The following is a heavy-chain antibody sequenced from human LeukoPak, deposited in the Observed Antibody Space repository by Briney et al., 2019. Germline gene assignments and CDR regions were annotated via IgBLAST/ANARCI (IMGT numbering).Heavy chain of an antibody. V-gene: IGHV3-53*01. J-gene: IGHJ5*02. CDR1: GFTVSSNY. Sequence: GGSLRLSCAASGFTVSSNYMSWVRQAPGKGLEWVSVIYSGGSTYYADSVKGRFTISRDNAKNSLYLQMNSLRAEDTAVYYCARDMTLGYSGYDRGGWFDPWGQGTLVTVSS. CDR3: ARDMTLGYSGYDRGGWFDP. CDR2: IYSGGST. D-gene: IGHD5-12*01.